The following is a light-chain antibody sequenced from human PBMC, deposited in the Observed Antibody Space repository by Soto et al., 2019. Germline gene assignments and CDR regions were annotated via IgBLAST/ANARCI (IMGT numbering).Light chain of an antibody. J-gene: IGKJ2*03. CDR1: QSIGTR. CDR3: QQYNSYNS. CDR2: DAS. Sequence: DIQMTQSPSTLSASVGDRVTITCRASQSIGTRLAWYQQKPGKAPNFLIYDASTLGSGVPSRFSGSGSGTEFSLTISSLQPDDFATYYCQQYNSYNSFGQGTKLESK. V-gene: IGKV1-5*01.